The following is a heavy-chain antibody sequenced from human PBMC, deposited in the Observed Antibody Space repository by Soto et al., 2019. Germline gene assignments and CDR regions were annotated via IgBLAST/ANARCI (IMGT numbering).Heavy chain of an antibody. V-gene: IGHV1-69*13. Sequence: SVKLSCTVSGGDFSSYAISWVRQAPGQGPEWIGGIVPILGTANSAQKFQGRVTITAGECTSTVYMELSSLRSEDTAVYYCARSGINYHAYYYCYGMDVWGQGTTVTVSS. CDR1: GGDFSSYA. D-gene: IGHD4-4*01. CDR2: IVPILGTA. CDR3: ARSGINYHAYYYCYGMDV. J-gene: IGHJ6*02.